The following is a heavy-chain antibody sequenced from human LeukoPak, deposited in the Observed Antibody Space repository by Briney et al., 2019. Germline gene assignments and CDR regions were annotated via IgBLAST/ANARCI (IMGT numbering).Heavy chain of an antibody. Sequence: GGSLRLSCAASGFTFSNYSMNWVRQAPGKGLEWVSYIGGSSSTIYYADSVKGRFTISRDNAKNSLHLQMNSLGAEDTAVYYCATEGVITNWGQGTLVTVSS. D-gene: IGHD3-22*01. CDR1: GFTFSNYS. J-gene: IGHJ4*02. CDR3: ATEGVITN. V-gene: IGHV3-48*04. CDR2: IGGSSSTI.